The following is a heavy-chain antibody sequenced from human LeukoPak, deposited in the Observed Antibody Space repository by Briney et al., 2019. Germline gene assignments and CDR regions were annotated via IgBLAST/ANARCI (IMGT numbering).Heavy chain of an antibody. Sequence: GGSLRLSCAAAGFTFSSYAMSRVRQAPGKGLEWVSAISGSGGSTYYADSVKGRFTISRDNSKNTLYLQMNSLRAEDTAVYYCAKDGIAVAGTDYWGQGTLVTVSS. CDR1: GFTFSSYA. V-gene: IGHV3-23*01. CDR3: AKDGIAVAGTDY. CDR2: ISGSGGST. D-gene: IGHD6-19*01. J-gene: IGHJ4*02.